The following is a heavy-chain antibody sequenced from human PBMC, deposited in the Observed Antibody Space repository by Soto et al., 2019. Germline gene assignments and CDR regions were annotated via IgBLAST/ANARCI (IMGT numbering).Heavy chain of an antibody. CDR1: GGSFSGYY. CDR3: ARGRYYYGSGRVYYYYYGMDV. CDR2: INHSGST. V-gene: IGHV4-34*01. J-gene: IGHJ6*02. Sequence: SETLSLTCAVYGGSFSGYYWSWIRQPPGKGLEWIGEINHSGSTNYNPSLKSRVTISVDTSKNQFSLKLSSVTAADTAVYYCARGRYYYGSGRVYYYYYGMDVWGQGTTVTAP. D-gene: IGHD3-10*01.